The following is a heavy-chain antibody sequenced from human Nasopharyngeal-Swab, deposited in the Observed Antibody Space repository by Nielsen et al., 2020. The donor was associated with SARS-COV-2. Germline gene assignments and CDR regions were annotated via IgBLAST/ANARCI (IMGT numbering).Heavy chain of an antibody. CDR2: IFFSAST. V-gene: IGHV4-31*02. Sequence: WIRQPPGKGLEWIGYIFFSASTYYNPSLKSRVTISVDTSKNQFSLKLSSVTAADTAVYHCARLLGGYFDCWGQGTLVTVSS. D-gene: IGHD7-27*01. CDR3: ARLLGGYFDC. J-gene: IGHJ4*02.